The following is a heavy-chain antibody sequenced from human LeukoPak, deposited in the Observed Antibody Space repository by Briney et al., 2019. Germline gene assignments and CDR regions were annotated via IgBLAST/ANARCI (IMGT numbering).Heavy chain of an antibody. Sequence: GGSLRLPCEVSGFIFSSYVMSWVRQAPGKGLEWVSAISGTGGDTYYAESVKGRFTISRDNSKNTLYLQMNSLRAEDTAVYYCARDGEAAQAPDYWGQGTLVTVSS. CDR1: GFIFSSYV. CDR3: ARDGEAAQAPDY. D-gene: IGHD3-10*01. V-gene: IGHV3-23*01. CDR2: ISGTGGDT. J-gene: IGHJ4*02.